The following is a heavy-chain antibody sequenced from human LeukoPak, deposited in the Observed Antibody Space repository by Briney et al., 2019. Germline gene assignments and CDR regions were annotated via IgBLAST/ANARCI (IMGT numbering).Heavy chain of an antibody. J-gene: IGHJ3*02. CDR2: IYTSGST. CDR3: ARGYDSFNAFDI. V-gene: IGHV4-61*02. CDR1: GGSISSGSYY. Sequence: SETLSLTCTVSGGSISSGSYYWSWIRQPAGKGLEWIGRIYTSGSTSYSPSLKSRVTISLDTSKNQFSLKLNSVTAADTAVYYCARGYDSFNAFDIWGQGTMVTVSS. D-gene: IGHD3-3*01.